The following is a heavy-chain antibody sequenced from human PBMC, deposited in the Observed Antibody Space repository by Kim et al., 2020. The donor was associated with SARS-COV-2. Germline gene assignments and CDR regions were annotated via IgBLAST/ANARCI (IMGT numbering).Heavy chain of an antibody. CDR3: AKDRVAAAGTAPLGA. D-gene: IGHD6-13*01. J-gene: IGHJ5*02. Sequence: DSVKGRFTISRDNSKNSLYLQMNSLRTEDTALYYCAKDRVAAAGTAPLGAWGQGTLVTVSS. V-gene: IGHV3-43*01.